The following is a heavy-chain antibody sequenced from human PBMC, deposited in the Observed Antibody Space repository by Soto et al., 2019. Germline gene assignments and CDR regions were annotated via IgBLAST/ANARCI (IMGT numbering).Heavy chain of an antibody. CDR2: IYHSGST. D-gene: IGHD6-19*01. Sequence: LQLQESGSGLVKPSQTLSLTCAVSGGSISSGGYSWSWIRQPPGKGLEWIGYIYHSGSTYYNPSLKSRVTISVDRSKNQFSLKLSSVTAADTAEYYCARAGGLGAVAADYWGQGTLVTVSS. CDR1: GGSISSGGYS. V-gene: IGHV4-30-2*01. CDR3: ARAGGLGAVAADY. J-gene: IGHJ4*02.